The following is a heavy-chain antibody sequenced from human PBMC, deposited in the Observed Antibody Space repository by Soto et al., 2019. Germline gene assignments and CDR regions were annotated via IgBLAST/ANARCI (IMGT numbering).Heavy chain of an antibody. D-gene: IGHD2-21*01. V-gene: IGHV3-64*01. CDR3: ARRIPFGYGMDV. J-gene: IGHJ6*02. Sequence: GSLRLSCAASGFTFSSYAMHWVRQAPGKGLEYVSAITSSGGNTDYASSVKGRFTISRDNSKNTLYLQMGSLRTEDMGVYYCARRIPFGYGMDVWGQGTMVTVSS. CDR2: ITSSGGNT. CDR1: GFTFSSYA.